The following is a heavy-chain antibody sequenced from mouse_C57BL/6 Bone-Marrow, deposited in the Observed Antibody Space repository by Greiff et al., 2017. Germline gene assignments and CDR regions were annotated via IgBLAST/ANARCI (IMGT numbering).Heavy chain of an antibody. Sequence: QVQLQQPGAELVRPGSSVKLSCKASGYTFTSYWMHWVKQRPIQGLEWIGNIDPSDSETHYNQKFKDKATLTVDKSSSTAYMQLSSLTSADSAVYYCARAGLLRSLYAMDYWGQGTSVTVSS. CDR3: ARAGLLRSLYAMDY. CDR2: IDPSDSET. V-gene: IGHV1-52*01. J-gene: IGHJ4*01. CDR1: GYTFTSYW. D-gene: IGHD1-1*01.